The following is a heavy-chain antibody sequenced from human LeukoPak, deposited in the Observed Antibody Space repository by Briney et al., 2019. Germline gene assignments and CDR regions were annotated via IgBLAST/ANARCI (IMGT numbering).Heavy chain of an antibody. CDR1: GFTFSIYD. J-gene: IGHJ6*03. Sequence: PGGSLRLSCAASGFTFSIYDMSWVRQAPGKGLEWVSSITTSGGSTFYADSAMGRFTISRDNSRNTLYLQMNSLSAEDTAVYYCAKRGNPTVGHHYLDVWGKGTTVSVSS. CDR3: AKRGNPTVGHHYLDV. V-gene: IGHV3-23*01. D-gene: IGHD1-1*01. CDR2: ITTSGGST.